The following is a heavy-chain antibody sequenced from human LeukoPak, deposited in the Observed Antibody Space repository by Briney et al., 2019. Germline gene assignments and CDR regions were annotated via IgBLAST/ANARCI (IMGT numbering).Heavy chain of an antibody. CDR3: ARTSREMTTSTGYFDY. V-gene: IGHV1-69*13. J-gene: IGHJ4*02. CDR1: GGTFSSYA. D-gene: IGHD5-24*01. Sequence: GASVKVSCKASGGTFSSYAISWVRQAPGQGLEWMGGIIPIFGTANYAQKFQGRVTITADESTSTASMGLSSLRSEDTAVYYCARTSREMTTSTGYFDYWGQGTLVTVSS. CDR2: IIPIFGTA.